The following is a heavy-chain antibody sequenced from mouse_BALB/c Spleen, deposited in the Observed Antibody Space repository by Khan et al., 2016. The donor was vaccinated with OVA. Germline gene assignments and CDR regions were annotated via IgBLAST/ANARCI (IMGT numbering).Heavy chain of an antibody. CDR1: GYSFTGYF. J-gene: IGHJ2*01. CDR3: ARKNGSDLDY. CDR2: INPHIGET. V-gene: IGHV1-20*02. D-gene: IGHD1-1*01. Sequence: EVELVESGPELVKPGASVKISCKASGYSFTGYFMNWVMQSHGKRLEWIGRINPHIGETFYNQKFTDKATLTVDESSTTAHMELRSLASEDSAVDYCARKNGSDLDYGGQGTTLTVSS.